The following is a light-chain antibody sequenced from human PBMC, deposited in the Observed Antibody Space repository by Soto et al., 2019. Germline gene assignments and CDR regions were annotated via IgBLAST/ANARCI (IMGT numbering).Light chain of an antibody. CDR3: TSFTSTNTWV. V-gene: IGLV2-14*01. CDR2: EVS. J-gene: IGLJ3*02. CDR1: SMDVGGSNY. Sequence: QSALIQPASVSGSPGQSITISCTGTSMDVGGSNYVSWYQHHPHRAPKLLIYEVSYRPSGVSSRFSGSKSGNTASLTISGLQAEDESDYYCTSFTSTNTWVFGGGTQLTVL.